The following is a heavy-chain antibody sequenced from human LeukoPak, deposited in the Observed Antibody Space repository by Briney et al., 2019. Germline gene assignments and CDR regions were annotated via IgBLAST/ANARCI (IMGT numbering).Heavy chain of an antibody. D-gene: IGHD5-24*01. CDR3: ARVGRDDDSGVFDY. CDR2: IYSGGTT. CDR1: GFTVRTNY. Sequence: GGSVRLSCAASGFTVRTNYMAWVRQAPGKGLEWVSVIYSGGTTYYAASVKGRSTISRDNSNNTLYLQMKSLRAEDTGVYYCARVGRDDDSGVFDYWGQGTLVTVSS. J-gene: IGHJ4*02. V-gene: IGHV3-66*01.